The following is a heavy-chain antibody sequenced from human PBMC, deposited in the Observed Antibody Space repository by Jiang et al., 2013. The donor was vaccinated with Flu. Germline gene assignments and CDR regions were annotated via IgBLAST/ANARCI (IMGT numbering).Heavy chain of an antibody. Sequence: GAEVKKPGSSITVSCKASGGTFSRDAITWVRQAPGQGLEWMGRIIPIVDVTTYAQKFQDRVTITADKSTNTAYMEMSSLRSEDTAVYYCARGNTAARLDYYYYGMDVWGQGTTVTVSS. D-gene: IGHD6-6*01. CDR3: ARGNTAARLDYYYYGMDV. V-gene: IGHV1-69*04. CDR2: IIPIVDVT. CDR1: GGTFSRDA. J-gene: IGHJ6*02.